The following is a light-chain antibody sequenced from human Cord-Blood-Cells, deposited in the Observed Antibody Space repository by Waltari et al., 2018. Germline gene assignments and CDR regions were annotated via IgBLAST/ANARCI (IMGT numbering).Light chain of an antibody. CDR3: CSYAGSSWV. CDR2: EGS. Sequence: QSALTQPASVSGSPGQSITISCTGTSSDVGSYNLVPWYQQHPGRAPKLMIYEGSKRRSGVSKRFSCSTSGNTASLTISGLQAEDEADYYCCSYAGSSWVFGGGTKLTVL. V-gene: IGLV2-23*01. CDR1: SSDVGSYNL. J-gene: IGLJ3*02.